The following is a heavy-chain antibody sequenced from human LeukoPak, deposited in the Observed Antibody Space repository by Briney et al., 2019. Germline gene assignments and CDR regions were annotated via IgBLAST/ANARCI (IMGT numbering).Heavy chain of an antibody. V-gene: IGHV3-23*01. D-gene: IGHD7-27*01. CDR3: AKNWGLDN. CDR1: GFTFSSYA. Sequence: GGSLRLSCAASGFTFSSYAMSWVRQAPGKGLEWVSAIGGSGTNTHYADSVKGRFTISRDNSKNTLYLQMNSLRAEDTAVYYCAKNWGLDNWGQGTLVTVSS. CDR2: IGGSGTNT. J-gene: IGHJ4*02.